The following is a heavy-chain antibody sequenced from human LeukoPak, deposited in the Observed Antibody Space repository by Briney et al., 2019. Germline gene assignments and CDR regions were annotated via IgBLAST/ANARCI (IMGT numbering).Heavy chain of an antibody. D-gene: IGHD6-13*01. V-gene: IGHV3-9*03. CDR3: AKDYRSSSWYYFDY. J-gene: IGHJ4*02. CDR2: ISWNSGSI. Sequence: GRSLRFSCAASGFTFDDYAMHWVRQAPGKGLEWVSGISWNSGSIGYADSVKGRFTISRDNAKNSLYLQMNSLRAEDMALYYCAKDYRSSSWYYFDYWGQGTLVTVSS. CDR1: GFTFDDYA.